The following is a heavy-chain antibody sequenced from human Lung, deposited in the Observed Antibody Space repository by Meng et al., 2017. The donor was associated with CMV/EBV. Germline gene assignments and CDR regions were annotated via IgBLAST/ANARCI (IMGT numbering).Heavy chain of an antibody. D-gene: IGHD1-1*01. CDR2: ISYTGYI. Sequence: SXTXSLXCTVSGASISANYWSWSRRPPGKRLEYIGSISYTGYIEYNPSLKGRVAISLDTSKNQFSLKLASVTAADTAMYYCAGPDDMGSSPHDPFDIWGQGTMVTVSS. CDR3: AGPDDMGSSPHDPFDI. J-gene: IGHJ3*02. CDR1: GASISANY. V-gene: IGHV4-59*01.